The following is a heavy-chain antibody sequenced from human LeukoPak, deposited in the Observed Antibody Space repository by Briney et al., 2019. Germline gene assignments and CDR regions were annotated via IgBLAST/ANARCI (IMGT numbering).Heavy chain of an antibody. Sequence: GGSLRLSCAASGFTFRTYALHWVRQAPGKGLEYVSAISTNGDSTYYADSVKGRFTISRDNSKNTLFLQMGSLRADDMAVYYCARWGSTSCYDYWGQGILVTVSS. CDR2: ISTNGDST. J-gene: IGHJ4*02. CDR3: ARWGSTSCYDY. D-gene: IGHD2-2*01. CDR1: GFTFRTYA. V-gene: IGHV3-64*02.